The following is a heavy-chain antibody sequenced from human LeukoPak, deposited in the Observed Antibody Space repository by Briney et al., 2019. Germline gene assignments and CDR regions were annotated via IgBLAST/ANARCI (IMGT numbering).Heavy chain of an antibody. J-gene: IGHJ4*02. V-gene: IGHV4-4*07. CDR2: IYTSGST. Sequence: NTSETLSLTCTVSGGSISSYYWSWIRQPAGKGLEWIGRIYTSGSTNYNPSLKSRVTMSVDTSKNQFSLKLSSVTAADTAVYYCARDRYYYDSSGYYSTLFDYWGQGTLVTVSS. CDR3: ARDRYYYDSSGYYSTLFDY. D-gene: IGHD3-22*01. CDR1: GGSISSYY.